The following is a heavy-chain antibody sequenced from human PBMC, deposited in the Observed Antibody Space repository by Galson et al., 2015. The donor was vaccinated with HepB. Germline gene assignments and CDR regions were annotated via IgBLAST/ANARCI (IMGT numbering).Heavy chain of an antibody. CDR3: ARDLWQAGHYFGMDV. J-gene: IGHJ6*02. Sequence: SLRLSCAASGFPFHNYTMNWVRQAPGKGLEWVASITGSGHRTYYAKSVKGRFSISRDNSKNTVFLQMSGLRADDTAIYYCARDLWQAGHYFGMDVWGQGTTITVSS. CDR1: GFPFHNYT. V-gene: IGHV3-23*01. CDR2: ITGSGHRT. D-gene: IGHD2/OR15-2a*01.